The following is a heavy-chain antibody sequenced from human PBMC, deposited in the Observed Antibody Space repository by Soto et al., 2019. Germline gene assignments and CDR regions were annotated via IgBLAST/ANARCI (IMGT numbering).Heavy chain of an antibody. J-gene: IGHJ3*02. V-gene: IGHV1-8*01. D-gene: IGHD2-2*01. CDR1: GYTFTSYD. CDR2: MNPNSGNT. Sequence: QVQLVQSGAEVKKPGASVKVSCKASGYTFTSYDINWVRQATGQGHEWMGWMNPNSGNTGYAQKFQGTVTMTRNTSTSTAYMELSSRRSEDTAVYYCARYCSSTSCPNDAFDIWGQGTMVTVSS. CDR3: ARYCSSTSCPNDAFDI.